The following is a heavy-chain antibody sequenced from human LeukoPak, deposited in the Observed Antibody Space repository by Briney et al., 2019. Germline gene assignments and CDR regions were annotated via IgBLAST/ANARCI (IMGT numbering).Heavy chain of an antibody. D-gene: IGHD2-2*01. Sequence: PGGSLRLSCAASGFTLSIYVMNWVPQAPGKGLEGGSDISGGAGSTYYADYVQGRFTISREHSKNTLFLQMNSLRAEDTAVYYCAKGGYCSSSSCYVGWFDPWGQGTLVTVSS. V-gene: IGHV3-23*01. CDR3: AKGGYCSSSSCYVGWFDP. J-gene: IGHJ5*02. CDR1: GFTLSIYV. CDR2: ISGGAGST.